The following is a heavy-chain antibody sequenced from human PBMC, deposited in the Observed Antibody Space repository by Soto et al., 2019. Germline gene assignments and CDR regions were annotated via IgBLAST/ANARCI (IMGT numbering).Heavy chain of an antibody. D-gene: IGHD3-10*01. CDR1: GGSISSYY. CDR2: IYYSGST. Sequence: QVQLQESGPGLVKPSETLSLTCTVSGGSISSYYWSWIRQPPGKGLEWIGYIYYSGSTNYNPSLKSRVTISVDTSKNQFSLKLSSVTAADTAVYYCASSGQWFEPPCYYYYYMDVWGKGTTVTVSS. V-gene: IGHV4-59*01. J-gene: IGHJ6*03. CDR3: ASSGQWFEPPCYYYYYMDV.